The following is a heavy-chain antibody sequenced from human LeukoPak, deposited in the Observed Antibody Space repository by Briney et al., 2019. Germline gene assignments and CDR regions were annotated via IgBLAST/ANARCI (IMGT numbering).Heavy chain of an antibody. CDR1: GYTFTVYY. J-gene: IGHJ5*02. Sequence: ASVKVSCKASGYTFTVYYMHWVRQAPGQGLEWMGWINPNSGGTNYAQKFQGRVTMTRDTSISTAYMELSRLRSDDTAMYYCARGLWFGEDWFDPWGQGTLVTVSS. CDR2: INPNSGGT. D-gene: IGHD3-10*01. CDR3: ARGLWFGEDWFDP. V-gene: IGHV1-2*02.